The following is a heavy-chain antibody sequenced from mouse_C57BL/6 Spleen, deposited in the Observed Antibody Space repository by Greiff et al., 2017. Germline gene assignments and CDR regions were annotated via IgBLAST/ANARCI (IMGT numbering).Heavy chain of an antibody. D-gene: IGHD2-1*01. V-gene: IGHV1-15*01. CDR1: GYTFTDYE. Sequence: QVQLKQSGAELVRPGASVTLSCKASGYTFTDYEMHWVKQTPVHGLEWIGAIDPETGGTAYNQKFKGKAILTADKSSSTAYMELRSLTSEDSAVYYCTRSLGNYVGYAMDYWGQGTSVTVSS. CDR2: IDPETGGT. J-gene: IGHJ4*01. CDR3: TRSLGNYVGYAMDY.